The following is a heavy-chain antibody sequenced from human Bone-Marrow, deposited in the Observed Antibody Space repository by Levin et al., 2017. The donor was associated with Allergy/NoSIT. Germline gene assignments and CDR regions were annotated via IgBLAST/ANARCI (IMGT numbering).Heavy chain of an antibody. CDR1: GFTFSSDW. J-gene: IGHJ4*02. V-gene: IGHV3-74*01. D-gene: IGHD3-10*01. CDR2: ISSDGSDT. Sequence: PGESLKISCAASGFTFSSDWMHWVRQVPGKGPVWVSRISSDGSDTLYADSVKGRFTISRDNAKNTLYLQMNSLRAEDTAGYYCARDPSFDHTIAFDYWGQGTLVTVSS. CDR3: ARDPSFDHTIAFDY.